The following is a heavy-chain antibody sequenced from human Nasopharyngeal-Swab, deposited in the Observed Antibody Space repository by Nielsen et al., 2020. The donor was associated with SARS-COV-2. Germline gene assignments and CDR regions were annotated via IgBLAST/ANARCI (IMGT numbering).Heavy chain of an antibody. CDR1: GGAFSGYY. D-gene: IGHD2-8*01. CDR3: ARGSCTNGLCYRRRGFDP. V-gene: IGHV4-34*01. CDR2: INDSGST. J-gene: IGHJ5*02. Sequence: SETLSLTCAVYGGAFSGYYWSWIRQPPGQRLEWIGEINDSGSTNYNPSLKSRVTISVDTSKNQFSLKLTSVTAADTAVYYCARGSCTNGLCYRRRGFDPWGQGTLVTVSS.